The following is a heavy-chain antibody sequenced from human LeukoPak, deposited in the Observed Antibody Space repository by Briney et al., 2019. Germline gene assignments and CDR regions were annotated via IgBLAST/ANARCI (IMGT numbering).Heavy chain of an antibody. D-gene: IGHD4-11*01. CDR2: IIPIFGTA. CDR3: AIPGSYSNYHYYYGMDV. J-gene: IGHJ6*02. CDR1: GGTFSSYA. Sequence: SVKVSCKASGGTFSSYAISWVRQAPGQGLEWMGGIIPIFGTANYAQKFQGRVTITADESTSTAYMELSSLRSEDTAVYYCAIPGSYSNYHYYYGMDVWGQGTTVTVSS. V-gene: IGHV1-69*13.